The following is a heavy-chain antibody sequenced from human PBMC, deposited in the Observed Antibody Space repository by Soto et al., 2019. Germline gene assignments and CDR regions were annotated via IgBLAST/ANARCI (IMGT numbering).Heavy chain of an antibody. CDR1: GFTFSSYW. D-gene: IGHD6-19*01. CDR2: INSDGSST. J-gene: IGHJ4*02. CDR3: ARGTRSSGWYLFGY. V-gene: IGHV3-74*01. Sequence: LRLSCAASGFTFSSYWMHWVRQAPGKGLVWVSRINSDGSSTSYADSVKGRFTISRDNAKNTLYLQMNSLRAEDTAVYYCARGTRSSGWYLFGYWGQGTLVTVSS.